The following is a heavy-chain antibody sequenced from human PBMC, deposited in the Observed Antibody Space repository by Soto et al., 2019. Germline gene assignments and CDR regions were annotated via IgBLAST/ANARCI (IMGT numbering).Heavy chain of an antibody. CDR2: ISYDGSNK. CDR1: GFTFSSYG. J-gene: IGHJ6*02. V-gene: IGHV3-30*18. D-gene: IGHD5-12*01. CDR3: AKDSVYDSPFYYYGMDV. Sequence: QVQLVESGGGVVQPGRSLRLSCAASGFTFSSYGMHWVRQAPGKGLEWVAVISYDGSNKYYADSVKGRFTISRDNSKNTLYLQMNSLRAEDTAVYYCAKDSVYDSPFYYYGMDVWGQGTTVTVSS.